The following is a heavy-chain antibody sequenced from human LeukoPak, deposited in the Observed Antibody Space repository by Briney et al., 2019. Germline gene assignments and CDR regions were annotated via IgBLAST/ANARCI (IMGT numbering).Heavy chain of an antibody. V-gene: IGHV3-33*01. J-gene: IGHJ5*02. D-gene: IGHD3-10*01. CDR2: IWYDGSNK. CDR3: ARDRNYYGSGTPNNWFDP. CDR1: GFTFSSYG. Sequence: GGSLRLSCAASGFTFSSYGMHWVRQAPGKGREWVAVIWYDGSNKYYADSVKGRFTISRDNSKNTLYLQMNSLRVEDTAVYYCARDRNYYGSGTPNNWFDPWGQGTLVTVSS.